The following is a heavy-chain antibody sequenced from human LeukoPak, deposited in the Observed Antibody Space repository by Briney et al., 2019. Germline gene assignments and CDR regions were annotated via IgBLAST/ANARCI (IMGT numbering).Heavy chain of an antibody. CDR3: ARGADDYKLGNF. D-gene: IGHD5-24*01. CDR2: IYSRDLT. J-gene: IGHJ4*01. Sequence: SETLSLNCTVSGGSFDSSYCWAWVRPTPGKGLEWVGTIYSRDLTYYNPSLTSRVTISADTSKNMFSLRLTAVTAADTAVYYCARGADDYKLGNFWGHGILVTVFS. CDR1: GGSFDSSYC. V-gene: IGHV4-39*01.